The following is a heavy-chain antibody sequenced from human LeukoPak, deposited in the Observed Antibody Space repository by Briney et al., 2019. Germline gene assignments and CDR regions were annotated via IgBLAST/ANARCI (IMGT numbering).Heavy chain of an antibody. Sequence: ASVKVSCKASGYTFTYYYMHWVRQAPGQGLECMGWINPNSGGTNYAQKFQGRVTMTRDTSISTAYMEVSSLRSDDTAVYYCATIPYGSGIIDYWGQGTLVTVSS. V-gene: IGHV1-2*02. CDR1: GYTFTYYY. CDR3: ATIPYGSGIIDY. D-gene: IGHD3-10*01. CDR2: INPNSGGT. J-gene: IGHJ4*02.